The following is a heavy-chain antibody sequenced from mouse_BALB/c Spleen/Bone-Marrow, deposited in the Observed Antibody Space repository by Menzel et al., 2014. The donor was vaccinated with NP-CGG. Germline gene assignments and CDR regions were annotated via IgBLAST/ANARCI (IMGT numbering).Heavy chain of an antibody. CDR3: ARNYDGAKDY. CDR2: IRNKANGYTT. D-gene: IGHD2-12*01. V-gene: IGHV7-3*02. J-gene: IGHJ4*01. Sequence: EVNLVESGGGLVQPGGSLRLSCATSGFTFTDYYMSWVRQPPGKALEWLGFIRNKANGYTTEYSASVKGRFTISRDNSQSILYLQMNTLRAEDSATYYCARNYDGAKDYWGQGTSVTVSS. CDR1: GFTFTDYY.